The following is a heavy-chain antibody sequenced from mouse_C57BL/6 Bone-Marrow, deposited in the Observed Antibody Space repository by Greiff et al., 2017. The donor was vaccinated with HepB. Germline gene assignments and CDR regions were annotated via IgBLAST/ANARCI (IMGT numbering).Heavy chain of an antibody. CDR1: GFTFSTSG. CDR2: INTGGTYT. J-gene: IGHJ2*01. Sequence: EVQLQESGGDLVKPGGSLKLSCVTSGFTFSTSGMSWVRQTPDKRLEWVATINTGGTYTYYQDSVKGRFTISKDTAKSTLFLQMSRLKSEDTAIYYCARDMFDYYFDYWGQGTTLTVTA. V-gene: IGHV5-6*01. CDR3: ARDMFDYYFDY.